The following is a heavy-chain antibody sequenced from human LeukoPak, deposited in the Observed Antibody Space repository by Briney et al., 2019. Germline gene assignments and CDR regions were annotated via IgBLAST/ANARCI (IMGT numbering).Heavy chain of an antibody. CDR1: GVSISSNY. V-gene: IGHV4-59*01. Sequence: SETLSLTCTDSGVSISSNYWTWIRQPPGKGLEWIGYIYSSGSTNYNSSLKSRVTISVDTSKNQFSLKLTSVTAADTAVYYCAAQLIDWGQGTLVTVSS. CDR3: AAQLID. CDR2: IYSSGST. D-gene: IGHD1-1*01. J-gene: IGHJ4*02.